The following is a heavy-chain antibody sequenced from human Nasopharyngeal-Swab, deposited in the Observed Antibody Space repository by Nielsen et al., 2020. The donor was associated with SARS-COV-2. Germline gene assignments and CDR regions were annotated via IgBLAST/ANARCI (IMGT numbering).Heavy chain of an antibody. CDR2: ISYDGSNK. D-gene: IGHD3-3*01. Sequence: GSLKISCAASGFTFSSYGMHWVRQAPGKGLEWVAVISYDGSNKYYADSVKGRFTISRDNSKNTLYLQMNSLRAEDTAVYYCAKDKNDFWSGQFDYWGQGTLVTVSS. J-gene: IGHJ4*02. CDR1: GFTFSSYG. CDR3: AKDKNDFWSGQFDY. V-gene: IGHV3-30*18.